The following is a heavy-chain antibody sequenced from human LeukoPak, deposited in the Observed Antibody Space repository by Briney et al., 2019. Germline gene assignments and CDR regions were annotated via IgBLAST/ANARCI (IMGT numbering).Heavy chain of an antibody. CDR1: GYSFTNYW. D-gene: IGHD2-15*01. V-gene: IGHV5-51*01. CDR3: ARRSGSGGDHPDC. J-gene: IGHJ4*02. Sequence: PGESLKISCEASGYSFTNYWIAWVRQMPGKGLEWMAMIYPGDSDTRYSPSFQGQVTISADKSISTAYLQWSSLKASDTAIYYCARRSGSGGDHPDCWGQGTLVTVSS. CDR2: IYPGDSDT.